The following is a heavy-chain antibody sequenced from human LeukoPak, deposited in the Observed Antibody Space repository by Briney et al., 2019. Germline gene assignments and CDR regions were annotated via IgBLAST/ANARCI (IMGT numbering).Heavy chain of an antibody. V-gene: IGHV1-18*01. D-gene: IGHD4-17*01. CDR2: ISAYNGNT. Sequence: GASVKVSCKASGYTFTSYGISWVRQAPGQGLEWMGWISAYNGNTNYAQKLQGRVTMTTDTSTSTAYMELRSLRSDDTAVYSCARDQTVTTFVLGLVDYWGQGTLVTVSS. CDR3: ARDQTVTTFVLGLVDY. J-gene: IGHJ4*02. CDR1: GYTFTSYG.